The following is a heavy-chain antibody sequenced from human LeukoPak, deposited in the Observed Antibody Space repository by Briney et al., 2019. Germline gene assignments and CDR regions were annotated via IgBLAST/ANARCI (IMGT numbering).Heavy chain of an antibody. J-gene: IGHJ6*03. CDR2: IHPSGST. D-gene: IGHD6-13*01. Sequence: SETLSLTCAVSGGSISSYYWSWVRQPPGKGLEWIGEIHPSGSTNSNPSLKSRVTISVDKSKNQFSLKLDSVTAADTAVYYCARGLAAAGPPSYYYYMDVWGKGTTVTVSS. CDR1: GGSISSYY. CDR3: ARGLAAAGPPSYYYYMDV. V-gene: IGHV4-4*02.